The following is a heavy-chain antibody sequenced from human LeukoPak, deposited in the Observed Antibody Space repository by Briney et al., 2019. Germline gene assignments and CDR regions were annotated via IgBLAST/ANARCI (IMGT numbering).Heavy chain of an antibody. CDR1: GFTFDDYA. CDR2: ISWNSGSI. D-gene: IGHD6-19*01. Sequence: GGSPRLSCAASGFTFDDYAMHWVRQAPGKGLEWVSGISWNSGSIGYADSVKGRFTISRDNAKNSLYLQMNSLRAEDTALYYCAKVSEYSSGWYFVDYWGQGTLVTVSS. CDR3: AKVSEYSSGWYFVDY. J-gene: IGHJ4*02. V-gene: IGHV3-9*01.